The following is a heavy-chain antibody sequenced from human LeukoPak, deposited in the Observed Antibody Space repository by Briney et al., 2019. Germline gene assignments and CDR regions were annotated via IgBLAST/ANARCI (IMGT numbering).Heavy chain of an antibody. Sequence: SETLSLTCTVSGGSISSYYWSWIRQPPGKGLEWIGYIYYSGSTNYNPSLKSRVTISVDTSKNQFSLKLSSVTAADTAVYYCARDQGITGTAGAYYYYGMDVWGQGTTVTVPS. J-gene: IGHJ6*02. V-gene: IGHV4-59*01. CDR2: IYYSGST. CDR1: GGSISSYY. CDR3: ARDQGITGTAGAYYYYGMDV. D-gene: IGHD1-20*01.